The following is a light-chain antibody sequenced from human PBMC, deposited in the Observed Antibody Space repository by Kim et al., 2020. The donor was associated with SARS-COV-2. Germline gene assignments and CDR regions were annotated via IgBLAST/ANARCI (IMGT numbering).Light chain of an antibody. J-gene: IGKJ4*01. V-gene: IGKV3-20*01. CDR2: GES. CDR3: HQFVSSPVT. Sequence: EIVLTQYPGTLSLSPGETATLSCRASHSLSSSYLAWYQQKPGQAPRLLIYGESNRATDIPDRFSGTGTGTDFTLTITRLEPEDSAVYYCHQFVSSPVTFGGGTKVDIK. CDR1: HSLSSSY.